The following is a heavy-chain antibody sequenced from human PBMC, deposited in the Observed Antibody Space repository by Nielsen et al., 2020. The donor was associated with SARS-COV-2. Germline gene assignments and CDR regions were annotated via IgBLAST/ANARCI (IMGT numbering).Heavy chain of an antibody. Sequence: ASVKVSCKVSGYTLSELSIHWVRQAPGKGLEWMGGFDPGDAETVYAQKFQGRITMTEDTSADTAYTDLSSLRTEDTAVYYCATSLVAAIFGVLDYWGPGTLVTVSS. CDR2: FDPGDAET. V-gene: IGHV1-24*01. D-gene: IGHD3-3*01. CDR3: ATSLVAAIFGVLDY. J-gene: IGHJ4*02. CDR1: GYTLSELS.